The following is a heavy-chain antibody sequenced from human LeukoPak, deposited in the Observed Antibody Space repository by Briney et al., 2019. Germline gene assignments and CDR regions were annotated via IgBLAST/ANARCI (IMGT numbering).Heavy chain of an antibody. Sequence: SETLSLTCTVSGGSISSHYWSWIRQPPGKGLEWIEYIYYSGSTNYNPSLKSRVTISVDTSKNQFSLKLSSVTAADTAVYYCARDAASYFDFWGQGTLVTVSS. CDR2: IYYSGST. CDR1: GGSISSHY. D-gene: IGHD6-13*01. CDR3: ARDAASYFDF. J-gene: IGHJ4*02. V-gene: IGHV4-59*11.